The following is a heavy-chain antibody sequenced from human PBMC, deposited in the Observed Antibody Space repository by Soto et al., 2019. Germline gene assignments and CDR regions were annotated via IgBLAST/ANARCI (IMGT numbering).Heavy chain of an antibody. CDR3: LVSHSYYYESSGYPVAFDI. CDR1: GGSFSGYY. V-gene: IGHV4-34*01. Sequence: SETLSLTCAVYGGSFSGYYWSWIRQPPGKGLEWIGEINHSGNTNYNPPHKSRITKTEDTSKNQISIKLSSVTAADTAVYFCLVSHSYYYESSGYPVAFDIWGQGTVVTVSS. CDR2: INHSGNT. J-gene: IGHJ3*02. D-gene: IGHD3-22*01.